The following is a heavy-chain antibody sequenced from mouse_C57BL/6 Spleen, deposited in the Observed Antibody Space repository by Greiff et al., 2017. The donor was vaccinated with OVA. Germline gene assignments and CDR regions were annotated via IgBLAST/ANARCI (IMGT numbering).Heavy chain of an antibody. Sequence: QVQLQQSGPGLVQPSQSLSITCTVSGFSLTSYGVHWVRQSPGTGLEWLGVIWSGGSTDYNAAFISRLSIRKDHSKSQVFFNMNSLQADDTALYYCASRDYYAMDYWGQGTSVTVSS. J-gene: IGHJ4*01. CDR3: ASRDYYAMDY. V-gene: IGHV2-2*01. CDR2: IWSGGST. CDR1: GFSLTSYG.